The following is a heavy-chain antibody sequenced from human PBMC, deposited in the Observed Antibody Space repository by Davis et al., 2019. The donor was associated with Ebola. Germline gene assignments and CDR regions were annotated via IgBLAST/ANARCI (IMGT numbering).Heavy chain of an antibody. D-gene: IGHD3-3*01. J-gene: IGHJ6*02. Sequence: PGGSLRLSCAASGFTFSSYAIHWVRQAPGKGLEWAAVISYDGRNEYYAESVKGRFSISRDNSKNTLYLQMNSLRAEDTAVYYCARDRSIYYYYGMDVWGQGTTVTVSS. V-gene: IGHV3-30*04. CDR3: ARDRSIYYYYGMDV. CDR1: GFTFSSYA. CDR2: ISYDGRNE.